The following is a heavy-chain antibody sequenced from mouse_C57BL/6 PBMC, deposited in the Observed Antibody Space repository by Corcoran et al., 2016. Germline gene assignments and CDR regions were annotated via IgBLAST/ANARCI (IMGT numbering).Heavy chain of an antibody. D-gene: IGHD2-5*01. J-gene: IGHJ3*01. V-gene: IGHV9-3*01. Sequence: QIQLVQSGPELKKPGETVKISCKASGYTFTTYGMSWVKQAPGKGLKWMGWINTYSGVPTYADDFKGRFAFSLETSASTAYLQINNLKNEDTATYFCAIYYSNPWFAYWGQGTLVTVSA. CDR3: AIYYSNPWFAY. CDR1: GYTFTTYG. CDR2: INTYSGVP.